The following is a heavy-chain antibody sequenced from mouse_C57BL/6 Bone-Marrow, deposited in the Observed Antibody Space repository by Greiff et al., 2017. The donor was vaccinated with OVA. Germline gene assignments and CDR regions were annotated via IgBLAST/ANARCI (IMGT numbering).Heavy chain of an antibody. Sequence: DVMLVESGGDLVKPGGSLKLSCAASGFTFSSYGMSWVRQTPDKRLEWVATISSGGSYTYYPASVKGRFTISRDNAKNTLYLQMSSLKSEDTAMYYCARQGYYGSSPLDGFDYWGQGTTLTVSS. CDR2: ISSGGSYT. D-gene: IGHD1-1*01. J-gene: IGHJ2*01. CDR3: ARQGYYGSSPLDGFDY. V-gene: IGHV5-6*02. CDR1: GFTFSSYG.